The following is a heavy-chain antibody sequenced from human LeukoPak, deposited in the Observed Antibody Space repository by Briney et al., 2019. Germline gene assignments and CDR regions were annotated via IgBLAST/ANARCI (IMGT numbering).Heavy chain of an antibody. Sequence: PSETLSLTCTVSGGSISSSSYYWGWIRQPPGKGLEWIGSIYYSGSTYYNPSLKSRVTISVDTSKNQFSLKLSSVTAADTAVYYCAGGYCSGGSCYYPFDYWGQGTLVTVSS. V-gene: IGHV4-39*07. CDR2: IYYSGST. CDR3: AGGYCSGGSCYYPFDY. J-gene: IGHJ4*02. D-gene: IGHD2-15*01. CDR1: GGSISSSSYY.